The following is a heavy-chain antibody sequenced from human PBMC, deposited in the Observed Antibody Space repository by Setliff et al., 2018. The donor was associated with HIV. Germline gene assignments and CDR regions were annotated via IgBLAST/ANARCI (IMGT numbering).Heavy chain of an antibody. V-gene: IGHV3-30*02. J-gene: IGHJ4*02. Sequence: GGSLRLSCAASGFTFSTFGLHWVRQAPGKGLEWVAFIRFDGSNKYYADSVKGRFTISRDNSKNMVFLQMNSLRPEDTALYYCAKGASGWSPGYWGRGTLVTVSS. D-gene: IGHD6-19*01. CDR3: AKGASGWSPGY. CDR1: GFTFSTFG. CDR2: IRFDGSNK.